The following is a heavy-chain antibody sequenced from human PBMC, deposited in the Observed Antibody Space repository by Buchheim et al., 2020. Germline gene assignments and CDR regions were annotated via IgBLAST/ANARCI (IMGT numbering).Heavy chain of an antibody. J-gene: IGHJ6*02. CDR3: ARDPAGAGGVGATPPFYYYYYGMDV. Sequence: QVQLVESGGGVVQPGRSLRLSCAASGFTFSSYGMHWVRQAPGKGLEWVAVIWYDGSNKYYADSVKGRFTISRDNSKNTLYLQMNSLRAEDTAVYYCARDPAGAGGVGATPPFYYYYYGMDVWGQGTT. V-gene: IGHV3-33*01. CDR1: GFTFSSYG. CDR2: IWYDGSNK. D-gene: IGHD1-26*01.